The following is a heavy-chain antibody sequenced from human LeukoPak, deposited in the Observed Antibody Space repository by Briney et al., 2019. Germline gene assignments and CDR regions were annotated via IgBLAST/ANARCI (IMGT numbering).Heavy chain of an antibody. Sequence: GGSLRLSCAASGFTFSSYGMHWVRQAPGKGLEWVAFIRYDGSNKYYADSVKGRFTISRDNSKNTLYLQMNSLRAEDTAVYYCARAGGYYYDSSGGFDYWGQGTLVTVSS. CDR2: IRYDGSNK. CDR1: GFTFSSYG. J-gene: IGHJ4*02. CDR3: ARAGGYYYDSSGGFDY. D-gene: IGHD3-22*01. V-gene: IGHV3-30*02.